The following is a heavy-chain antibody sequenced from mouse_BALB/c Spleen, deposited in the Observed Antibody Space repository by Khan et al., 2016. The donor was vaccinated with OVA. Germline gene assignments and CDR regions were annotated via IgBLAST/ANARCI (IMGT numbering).Heavy chain of an antibody. D-gene: IGHD2-4*01. CDR1: GFTFSSFG. Sequence: EVELVEPGGGLVQPGGSRKLSCAASGFTFSSFGMHWVRQAPEKGLEWVAYVSSGSATIYYADTVKGRFTISRDNPKNTRFLHMTSLRSEDTAMYYCTRSMISTWYVDVWGAGTPVTVYS. CDR3: TRSMISTWYVDV. CDR2: VSSGSATI. V-gene: IGHV5-17*02. J-gene: IGHJ1*01.